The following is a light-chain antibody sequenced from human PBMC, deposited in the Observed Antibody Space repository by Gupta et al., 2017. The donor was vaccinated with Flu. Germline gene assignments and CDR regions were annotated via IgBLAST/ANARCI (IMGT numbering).Light chain of an antibody. Sequence: VLTQSPGTLSLSPGERATLSCRANETVTSSYLAWYQQKPGQAPRLLIYDASSRATGTPDRFSGSGSGTDFALTISRLEPDDFAMYECQHYRRFGQGTKVEIK. J-gene: IGKJ1*01. V-gene: IGKV3-20*01. CDR3: QHYRR. CDR2: DAS. CDR1: ETVTSSY.